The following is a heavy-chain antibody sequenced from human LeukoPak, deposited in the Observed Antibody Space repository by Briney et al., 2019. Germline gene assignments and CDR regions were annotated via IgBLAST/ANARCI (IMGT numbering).Heavy chain of an antibody. D-gene: IGHD6-6*01. CDR2: ISGSGGST. J-gene: IGHJ6*03. CDR3: AKDEYSSSSFYYYYYMDV. CDR1: GFTFSSYA. V-gene: IGHV3-23*01. Sequence: PGGSLRLSCAASGFTFSSYAMSWVRQAPGKGLEWVSAISGSGGSTYYADSVKGRFTISRDNSKNTLYLQMNSLRAEDTAVYYCAKDEYSSSSFYYYYYMDVWGKGPRSPSP.